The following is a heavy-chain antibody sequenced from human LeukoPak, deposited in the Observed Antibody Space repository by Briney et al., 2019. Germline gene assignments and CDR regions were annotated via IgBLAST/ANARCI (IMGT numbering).Heavy chain of an antibody. CDR2: ISSSSSYI. J-gene: IGHJ4*02. V-gene: IGHV3-21*01. Sequence: GGSLRLSCAASGFTFSSHWMSWVRQAPGKGLEWVSSISSSSSYIYYADSVKGRFTISRDNAKNSLYLQMNSLRAEDTAVYYCARADWDTAMIDFWGQGTLVTVSS. D-gene: IGHD5-18*01. CDR3: ARADWDTAMIDF. CDR1: GFTFSSHW.